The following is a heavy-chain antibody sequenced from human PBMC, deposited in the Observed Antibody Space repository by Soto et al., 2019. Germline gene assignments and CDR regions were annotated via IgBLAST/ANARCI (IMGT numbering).Heavy chain of an antibody. CDR3: ASQSSGYYRGRGDY. V-gene: IGHV4-34*01. J-gene: IGHJ4*02. D-gene: IGHD3-22*01. CDR1: GGSFSGYY. CDR2: INHSGST. Sequence: QVQLQQWGAGLLKPSETLSLTCAVYGGSFSGYYWSWIRQPPGKGLEWIGEINHSGSTNYNPSLKSRVTISVDPSKNQVSLKLSSVTAADTAVYYCASQSSGYYRGRGDYWGQGTLVTVSS.